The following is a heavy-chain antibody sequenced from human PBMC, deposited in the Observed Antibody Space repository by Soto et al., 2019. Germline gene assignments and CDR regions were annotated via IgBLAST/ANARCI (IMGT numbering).Heavy chain of an antibody. V-gene: IGHV1-58*01. D-gene: IGHD2-2*01. CDR1: GFTFTSSA. CDR3: AASWVVVPAASLPPRKYYYYGMDV. CDR2: IVVGSGNT. J-gene: IGHJ6*02. Sequence: ASVKVSCKASGFTFTSSAVQWVRQARGQRLEWIGWIVVGSGNTNYAQKFQERVTITRDMSTSTAYMELSSLRSEDTAVYYCAASWVVVPAASLPPRKYYYYGMDVWGQGTTVTVSS.